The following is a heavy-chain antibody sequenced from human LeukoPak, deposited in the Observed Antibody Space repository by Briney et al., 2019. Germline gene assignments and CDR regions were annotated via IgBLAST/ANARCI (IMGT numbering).Heavy chain of an antibody. D-gene: IGHD3-16*01. CDR1: GFTFSNYA. Sequence: PGGSLRLSCVASGFTFSNYAMSWVRQAPGKGLEWVSAILGSGDSTYYADSVKGRFTISGDNSKNTVYLQMSSLRVEDTAVYYCAHPGVLIPLWGQGTLVTVSS. J-gene: IGHJ4*02. V-gene: IGHV3-23*01. CDR3: AHPGVLIPL. CDR2: ILGSGDST.